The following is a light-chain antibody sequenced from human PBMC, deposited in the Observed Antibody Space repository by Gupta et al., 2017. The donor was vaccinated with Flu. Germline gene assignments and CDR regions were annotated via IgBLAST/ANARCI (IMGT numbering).Light chain of an antibody. V-gene: IGLV6-57*01. Sequence: SPGKTVTISCTRSSGSIASNYVQWYQQRPGTSPTAVIFEDNQRPSGVPDRFSGSIDSSSNSASLTIPGLKTEDEADYYCQSFVVFGGGTKLTVV. CDR3: QSFVV. CDR1: SGSIASNY. CDR2: EDN. J-gene: IGLJ3*02.